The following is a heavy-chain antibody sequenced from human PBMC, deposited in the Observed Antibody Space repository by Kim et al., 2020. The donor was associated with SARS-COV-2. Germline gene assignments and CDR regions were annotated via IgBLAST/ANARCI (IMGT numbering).Heavy chain of an antibody. CDR3: ARIPQQLVHSYYYGMDV. D-gene: IGHD6-13*01. CDR2: IYHSGST. V-gene: IGHV4-4*02. CDR1: GGSISSSNW. Sequence: SETLSLTCAVSGGSISSSNWWSWVRQPPGKGLEWIGEIYHSGSTNYNPSLKSRVTISVDKSKNQFSLKLSSVTAADTAVYYCARIPQQLVHSYYYGMDVWGQGTTVTVSS. J-gene: IGHJ6*02.